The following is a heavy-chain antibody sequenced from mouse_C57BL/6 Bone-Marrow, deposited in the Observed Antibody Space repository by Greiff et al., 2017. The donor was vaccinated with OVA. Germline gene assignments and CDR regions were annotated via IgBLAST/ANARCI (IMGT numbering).Heavy chain of an antibody. Sequence: QVHVKQPGAELVKPGASVKMSCKASGYTFTSYWITWVKQRPGQGLVWIGDIYPGSGRTNYNEKFKSKATLTVDTSSSTAYMQLSSLTSEDSAVYYCARSGITTVEGDFAMDYWGQGTSVTVSS. CDR3: ARSGITTVEGDFAMDY. V-gene: IGHV1-55*01. CDR1: GYTFTSYW. D-gene: IGHD1-1*01. CDR2: IYPGSGRT. J-gene: IGHJ4*01.